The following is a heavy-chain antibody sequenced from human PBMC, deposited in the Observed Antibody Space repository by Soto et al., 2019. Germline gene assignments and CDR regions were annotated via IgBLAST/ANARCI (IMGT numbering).Heavy chain of an antibody. CDR3: ARKTTQDYFDY. CDR1: GGSFSGYY. D-gene: IGHD4-17*01. CDR2: INHSGST. Sequence: SETLSLTCAVYGGSFSGYYWSWIRQPPGKGLEWIGEINHSGSTNYNPSLKSRVTISVDTSKNQFSLKLSSVTAADTAVYYCARKTTQDYFDYWGQGTLVTVSS. V-gene: IGHV4-34*01. J-gene: IGHJ4*02.